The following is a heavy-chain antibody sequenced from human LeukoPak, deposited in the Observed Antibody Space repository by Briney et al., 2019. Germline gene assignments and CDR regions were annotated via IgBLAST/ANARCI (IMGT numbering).Heavy chain of an antibody. J-gene: IGHJ6*03. V-gene: IGHV1-46*01. CDR1: GYTLTELS. Sequence: ASVKVSCKVSGYTLTELSMHWLRQAPGQGLEWMGIINPSGGSTSYAQKFQGRVTMTRDTSTSTVYMELSSLRSEDTAVYYCARKGVGDSSGYYAPYYYYYYMDVWGKGTTVTVSS. CDR3: ARKGVGDSSGYYAPYYYYYYMDV. D-gene: IGHD3-22*01. CDR2: INPSGGST.